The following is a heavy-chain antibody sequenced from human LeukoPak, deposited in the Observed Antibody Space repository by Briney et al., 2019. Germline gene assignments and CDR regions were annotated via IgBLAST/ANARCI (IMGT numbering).Heavy chain of an antibody. CDR1: GLTLSNYG. CDR3: AKTAIPGDYYYYYMDV. D-gene: IGHD2-21*02. V-gene: IGHV3-23*01. Sequence: GGSLRLSCAVSGLTLSNYGMSWVRQAPGKGLEWVAGMSASGASTNYADSAKGRFTISRDNAKNTLYLQMNSLRAEDTAVYYCAKTAIPGDYYYYYMDVWGKGTTVTVSS. J-gene: IGHJ6*03. CDR2: MSASGAST.